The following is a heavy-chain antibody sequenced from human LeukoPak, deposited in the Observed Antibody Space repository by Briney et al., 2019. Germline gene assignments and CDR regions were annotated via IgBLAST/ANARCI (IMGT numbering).Heavy chain of an antibody. Sequence: PGGSLRLSCAASGFTFSSYGMHWVRQAPGKGLEWVAVISHDGSNKYYADSVKGRFTISRDNSKNTLYLQMNSLRAEDTAVYYCAKGLMVRGVMDYWGQGTLVTVSS. V-gene: IGHV3-30*18. CDR1: GFTFSSYG. CDR3: AKGLMVRGVMDY. J-gene: IGHJ4*02. D-gene: IGHD3-10*01. CDR2: ISHDGSNK.